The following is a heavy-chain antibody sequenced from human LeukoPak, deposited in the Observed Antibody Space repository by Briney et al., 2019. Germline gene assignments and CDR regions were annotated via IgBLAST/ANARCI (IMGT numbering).Heavy chain of an antibody. Sequence: ASVKVSCKASGYTFTGYYMHWVRQAPGQGLEWMGWINPNGGGTNYAQKFQGRVTMTRDTSISTAYMELSRLRSDDTAVYYCARPDYYGSGSYREDWGQGTLVTVSS. CDR3: ARPDYYGSGSYRED. V-gene: IGHV1-2*02. J-gene: IGHJ4*02. CDR2: INPNGGGT. CDR1: GYTFTGYY. D-gene: IGHD3-10*01.